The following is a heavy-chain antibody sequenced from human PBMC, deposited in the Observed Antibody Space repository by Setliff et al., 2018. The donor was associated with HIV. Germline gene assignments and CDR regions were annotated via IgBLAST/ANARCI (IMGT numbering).Heavy chain of an antibody. CDR2: IYYSGST. Sequence: SETLSLTCTVSGGSISSHYWSWIRQPPGKGLEWIGSIYYSGSTNYNPSLKSRATISLDTSKNQFSLKLTSVTAADTAVYYCARGGTSSNWFGPWGQGTLVTVSS. CDR1: GGSISSHY. D-gene: IGHD2-2*01. V-gene: IGHV4-59*11. J-gene: IGHJ5*02. CDR3: ARGGTSSNWFGP.